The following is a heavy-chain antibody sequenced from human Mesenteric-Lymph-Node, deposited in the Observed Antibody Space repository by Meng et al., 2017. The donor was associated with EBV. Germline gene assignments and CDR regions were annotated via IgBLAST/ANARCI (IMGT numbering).Heavy chain of an antibody. CDR3: ARGATSVFDL. CDR2: TYYRSKWYN. J-gene: IGHJ2*01. Sequence: QVQLQQSGPGLVKPSQTLSLPCVISGDSVSSSRAAWTWIRQSPSRGLEWLGRTYYRSKWYNDYAVFVKSRITINPDTSKNQFSLQLNSVTPEDTAVYYCARGATSVFDLWGRGTMVTVSS. V-gene: IGHV6-1*01. CDR1: GDSVSSSRAA.